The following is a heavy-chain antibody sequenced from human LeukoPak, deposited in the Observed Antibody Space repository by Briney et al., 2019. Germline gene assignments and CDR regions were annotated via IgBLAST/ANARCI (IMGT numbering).Heavy chain of an antibody. V-gene: IGHV5-51*01. D-gene: IGHD1-1*01. CDR2: IQPADSQT. J-gene: IGHJ3*02. CDR1: GYRFTTYW. Sequence: GESLKISCMGSGYRFTTYWIDWVRQVPGKGLEWMGLIQPADSQTRYNPSFQGQVTLSDDKSINTAYLQWSSLRPSDTAIYYCARRLRTRGFDIWGQGTEVTVSS. CDR3: ARRLRTRGFDI.